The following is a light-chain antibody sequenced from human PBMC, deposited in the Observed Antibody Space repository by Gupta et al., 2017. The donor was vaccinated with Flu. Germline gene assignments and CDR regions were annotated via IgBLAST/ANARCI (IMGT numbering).Light chain of an antibody. J-gene: IGKJ3*01. V-gene: IGKV1-8*01. CDR3: QQYYSYPPFT. CDR2: DAS. Sequence: AIRITQSPSSLPASTCDRVTITCRASQGMSSYLALYQQKPGKAPKLLIDDASTWQSGVPSRFSGSGSGTDFILTISSLQSEDLATYYCQQYYSYPPFTFGPGTKVDIK. CDR1: QGMSSY.